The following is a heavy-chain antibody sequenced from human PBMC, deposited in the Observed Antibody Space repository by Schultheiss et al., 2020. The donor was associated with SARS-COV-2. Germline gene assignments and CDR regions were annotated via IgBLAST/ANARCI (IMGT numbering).Heavy chain of an antibody. Sequence: GGSLRLSCAASGFTFSSYSMNWVRQAPGKGLVWVSRINSDGSNTIYADLVKGRFTISRDSAKNTLYLQMNSLRDEDTAVYFCVREGGDCTKGVCSYYYYGMDVWGQGTTVTVSS. CDR3: VREGGDCTKGVCSYYYYGMDV. D-gene: IGHD2-8*01. CDR2: INSDGSNT. V-gene: IGHV3-74*01. J-gene: IGHJ6*02. CDR1: GFTFSSYS.